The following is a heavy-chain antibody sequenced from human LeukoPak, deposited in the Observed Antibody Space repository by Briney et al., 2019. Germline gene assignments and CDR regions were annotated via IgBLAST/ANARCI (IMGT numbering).Heavy chain of an antibody. J-gene: IGHJ4*02. Sequence: ASVKVSCKASGYTFTGYYMHWVRQAPGQGLEWMGWINTNTGNPTYAQGFTGRFVFSLDTSVSTAYLQISSLKAEDTAVYYCARDQVGGYSYGGFDYWGQGTLVTVSS. CDR1: GYTFTGYY. V-gene: IGHV7-4-1*02. CDR3: ARDQVGGYSYGGFDY. CDR2: INTNTGNP. D-gene: IGHD5-18*01.